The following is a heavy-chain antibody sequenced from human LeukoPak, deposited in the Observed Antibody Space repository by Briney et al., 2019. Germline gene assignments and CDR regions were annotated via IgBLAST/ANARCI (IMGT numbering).Heavy chain of an antibody. V-gene: IGHV4-59*11. Sequence: SETLSLTCTVSGGSISSHYWSWIRQPPGKGLEWLGYIYYSGSTNYNPSLKSRVTISVDTSKNQFSLKLSSVTAADTAVYYCARSGSSWPFDYRGQGTLVTVSS. CDR2: IYYSGST. CDR1: GGSISSHY. J-gene: IGHJ4*02. D-gene: IGHD6-13*01. CDR3: ARSGSSWPFDY.